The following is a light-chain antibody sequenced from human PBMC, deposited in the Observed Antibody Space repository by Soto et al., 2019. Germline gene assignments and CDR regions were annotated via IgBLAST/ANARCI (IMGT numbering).Light chain of an antibody. J-gene: IGKJ3*01. CDR2: DAA. Sequence: DIQMTQSPYSLSAAVGDRVTIACRASQNINTYLNWYQQKPGKAPKLLIFDAASLQNGVPSRFSVGGSRTDFTLTITSLQTEAVATYYCQQNYSAPFTFGRGTKVDIK. CDR3: QQNYSAPFT. V-gene: IGKV1-39*01. CDR1: QNINTY.